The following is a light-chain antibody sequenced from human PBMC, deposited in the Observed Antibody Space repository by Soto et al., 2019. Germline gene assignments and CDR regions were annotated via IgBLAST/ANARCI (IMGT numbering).Light chain of an antibody. J-gene: IGLJ1*01. CDR2: END. CDR1: SSNIGNNY. V-gene: IGLV1-51*02. CDR3: GTWDSSQSGGV. Sequence: QSVLTQPPSLSAAPGQTVTISCSGSSSNIGNNYVAWYRQLPGTAPELLIYENDKRPSGIPDRFSPSKSGTSATLDITGLQAGDEAAYYCGTWDSSQSGGVFGTATELTVL.